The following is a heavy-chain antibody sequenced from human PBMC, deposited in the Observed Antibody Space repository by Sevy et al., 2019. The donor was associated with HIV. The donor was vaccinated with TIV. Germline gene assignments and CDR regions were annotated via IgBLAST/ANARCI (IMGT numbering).Heavy chain of an antibody. J-gene: IGHJ5*02. V-gene: IGHV4-38-2*02. CDR2: IYHSGST. Sequence: SETLSLTCTVSVYSISSGYNWGWIRQPPGKRLEWIASIYHSGSTYYNPSLKSRVTISVDTSKIQFSLRLKSVTAADTAVYYCASDHNWNYAGDWFDPWGQGTLVTVSS. CDR3: ASDHNWNYAGDWFDP. CDR1: VYSISSGYN. D-gene: IGHD1-7*01.